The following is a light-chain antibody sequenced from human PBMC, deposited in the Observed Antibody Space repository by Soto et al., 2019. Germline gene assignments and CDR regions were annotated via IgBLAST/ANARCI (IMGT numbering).Light chain of an antibody. J-gene: IGLJ1*01. CDR1: SSDIGGSNY. CDR3: YSSRSSSSTVSV. CDR2: GVS. Sequence: QSALTQPASVSGSPGQSITISCAGTSSDIGGSNYVSWYQQHPGKAPKLMIYGVSNRPSGVSNRFSGSKSGNTASLTISGLQAEDEADYFCYSSRSSSSTVSVFGTGTKVTVL. V-gene: IGLV2-14*03.